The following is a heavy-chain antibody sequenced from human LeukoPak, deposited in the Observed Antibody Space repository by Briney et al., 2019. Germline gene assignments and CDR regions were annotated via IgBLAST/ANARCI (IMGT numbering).Heavy chain of an antibody. J-gene: IGHJ4*02. Sequence: GGSLRLSCAASGFTFSSYEMNWVRQAPGKGLEWVSYISSSGNNIYYADSVKGRFTLSRDNAENSLSLQMNSLRAEDTVVYYCARYSSIAAFLDYWGQGTLVTVSS. V-gene: IGHV3-48*03. CDR3: ARYSSIAAFLDY. CDR2: ISSSGNNI. CDR1: GFTFSSYE. D-gene: IGHD6-6*01.